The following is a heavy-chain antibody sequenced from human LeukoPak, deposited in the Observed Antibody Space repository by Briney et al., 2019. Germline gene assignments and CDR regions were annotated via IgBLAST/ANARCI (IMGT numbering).Heavy chain of an antibody. CDR3: ARDSPVDYCYDSSGYYNHFDY. Sequence: SVKVSCKASGGTFSSYAISWVRQAPGQGLEWMGRIIPIFGTANYAQKFQGIVTITTDESTSTAYMELSSLRSEDTAVYYCARDSPVDYCYDSSGYYNHFDYWGQGTLVTVSS. V-gene: IGHV1-69*05. CDR1: GGTFSSYA. CDR2: IIPIFGTA. D-gene: IGHD3-22*01. J-gene: IGHJ4*02.